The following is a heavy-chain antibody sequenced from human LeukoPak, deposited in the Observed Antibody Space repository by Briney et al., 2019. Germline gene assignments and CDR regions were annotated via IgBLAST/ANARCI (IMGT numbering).Heavy chain of an antibody. J-gene: IGHJ6*03. CDR3: AKRDRRDYDILTGYYKVDYYYYMDV. CDR2: ISGSGGST. CDR1: GFTFSSYA. V-gene: IGHV3-23*01. D-gene: IGHD3-9*01. Sequence: PGGSLRLSCAASGFTFSSYAMSWVRQAPGKGLEWVSAISGSGGSTYYVDSVKGRFTISRDNSKNTLYLQMNSLRAEDTAVYYRAKRDRRDYDILTGYYKVDYYYYMDVWGKGTTVTVSS.